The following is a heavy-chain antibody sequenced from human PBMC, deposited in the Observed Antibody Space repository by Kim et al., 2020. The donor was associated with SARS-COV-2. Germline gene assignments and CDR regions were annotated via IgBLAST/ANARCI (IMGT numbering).Heavy chain of an antibody. CDR3: ARTPRLQWQTEGDDY. CDR1: GYTFTSYG. D-gene: IGHD6-19*01. Sequence: ASVKVSCKASGYTFTSYGISWVRQAPGQGLEWMGWISAYNGNTNYAQKLQGRVTMTTDTSTSTAYMELRSLRSDDTAVYYCARTPRLQWQTEGDDYWGQGTLVTVSS. J-gene: IGHJ4*02. V-gene: IGHV1-18*01. CDR2: ISAYNGNT.